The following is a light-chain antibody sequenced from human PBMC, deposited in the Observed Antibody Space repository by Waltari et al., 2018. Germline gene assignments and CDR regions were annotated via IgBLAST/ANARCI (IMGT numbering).Light chain of an antibody. CDR1: QSVSSSY. CDR3: QQYGSSPWT. J-gene: IGKJ1*01. V-gene: IGKV3-20*01. CDR2: GAS. Sequence: EIVLTQSPGTLSLSPGERATLSRRASQSVSSSYLAWYQQKPGQAPRLLIYGASSRFTGIPDRFSGSGSGTDFTLTISRLEPEDFAVYYCQQYGSSPWTFGQGTKVEIK.